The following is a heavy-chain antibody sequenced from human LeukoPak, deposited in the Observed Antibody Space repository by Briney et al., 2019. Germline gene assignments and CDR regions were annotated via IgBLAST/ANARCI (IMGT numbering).Heavy chain of an antibody. CDR2: ISGSGVST. V-gene: IGHV3-23*01. CDR1: GFTFSSYA. D-gene: IGHD4-17*01. CDR3: AKANSGDYVRNVYGMDV. J-gene: IGHJ6*02. Sequence: GGSLRLSCAASGFTFSSYAMSWVRQAPGKGLEWVSTISGSGVSTYCADSVKGRFTISRDNSKNTLYLQMNSLRAEDTAVYYCAKANSGDYVRNVYGMDVWGQGTTVTVSS.